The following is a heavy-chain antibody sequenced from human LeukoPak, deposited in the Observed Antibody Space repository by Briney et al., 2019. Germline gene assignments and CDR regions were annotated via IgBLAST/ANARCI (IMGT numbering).Heavy chain of an antibody. V-gene: IGHV3-74*01. CDR3: GSVFDY. Sequence: GGSLRLSCAASGITLSNYWMHWVRQAPGKGLVWVSRINSEGSSTSYADSVKGRSTISRDNAKNTLFLQMNSLRAEDTAVYYCGSVFDYWGQGALVTVSS. J-gene: IGHJ4*02. CDR1: GITLSNYW. CDR2: INSEGSST.